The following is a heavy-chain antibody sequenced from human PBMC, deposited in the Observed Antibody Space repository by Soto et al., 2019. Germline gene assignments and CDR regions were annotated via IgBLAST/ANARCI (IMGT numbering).Heavy chain of an antibody. CDR1: GGTFSSYA. J-gene: IGHJ4*02. D-gene: IGHD2-2*01. V-gene: IGHV1-69*01. Sequence: QVQLVQSGAEVKKPGSSVKVSCKASGGTFSSYAISWVRQAPGQGLEWMGGIIPIFGTANYAQKFQGRVTSTADESTSTAYMELSSLRSEDTAVYYCARGVEDIVVVPAAPRRYFDYWGQGTLVTVSS. CDR2: IIPIFGTA. CDR3: ARGVEDIVVVPAAPRRYFDY.